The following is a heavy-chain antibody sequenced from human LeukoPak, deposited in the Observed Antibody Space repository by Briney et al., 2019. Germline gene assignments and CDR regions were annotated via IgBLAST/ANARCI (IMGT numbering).Heavy chain of an antibody. CDR3: ARHVSGRWELFFDS. D-gene: IGHD4-23*01. V-gene: IGHV3-48*03. CDR2: ISSSSTTI. CDR1: GFTFISYE. J-gene: IGHJ4*02. Sequence: GGSLRLSCAASGFTFISYEMNWVRQAPGKGLGWVSYISSSSTTIYYADSVKGRFTISRDNAKNSLYLQMNSLRAEDTAVYYCARHVSGRWELFFDSWGQGALVTVSS.